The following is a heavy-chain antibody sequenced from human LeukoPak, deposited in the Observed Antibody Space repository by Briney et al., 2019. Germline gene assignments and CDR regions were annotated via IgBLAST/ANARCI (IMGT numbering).Heavy chain of an antibody. V-gene: IGHV3-7*01. D-gene: IGHD6-13*01. J-gene: IGHJ3*02. Sequence: GGSLRLSCAASGFTFSSYAMSWVRQAPGKGLEWVANIKQDRSEKYYVDSVKGRFTISRDNAKNSLYLQMNSLRAEDTAVYYCARDCGLAAAGTRGHDAFDIWGQGTMVTVSS. CDR3: ARDCGLAAAGTRGHDAFDI. CDR1: GFTFSSYA. CDR2: IKQDRSEK.